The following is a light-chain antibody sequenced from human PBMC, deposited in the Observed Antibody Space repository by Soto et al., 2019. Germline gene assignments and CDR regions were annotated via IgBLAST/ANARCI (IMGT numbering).Light chain of an antibody. CDR3: QLWDGHVV. J-gene: IGLJ2*01. CDR2: RDY. Sequence: SYEVTQPLSVSVALGQTAKITCGGNLIGSRRVHWYQQRPGQAPVLVIYRDYNRPSGIPERFSASNSGNTATLTISRAQAADEADYYCQLWDGHVVIGGGTQLTVL. V-gene: IGLV3-9*01. CDR1: LIGSRR.